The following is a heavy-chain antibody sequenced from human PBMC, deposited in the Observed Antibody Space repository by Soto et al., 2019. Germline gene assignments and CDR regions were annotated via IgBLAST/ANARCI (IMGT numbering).Heavy chain of an antibody. CDR3: ARVAPVVVAAFYYYSMEV. V-gene: IGHV3-21*01. CDR1: GFTFSSYS. J-gene: IGHJ6*02. CDR2: ISSSSSYI. Sequence: GGSLRLSCAASGFTFSSYSMNWFRQAPGKGLEWVSSISSSSSYIYYADSVKGRFTISRDNAKNSLYLQMNSLRAEDTAVYYCARVAPVVVAAFYYYSMEVWGQGTTVTVSS. D-gene: IGHD2-15*01.